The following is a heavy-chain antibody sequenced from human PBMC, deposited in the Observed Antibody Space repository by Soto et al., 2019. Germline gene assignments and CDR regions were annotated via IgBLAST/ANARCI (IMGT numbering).Heavy chain of an antibody. Sequence: MQLVESGGDLVQPGGSLKLSCVGSGYTFSDHDMDWVRQAPGKGLEWVCRIRNRGGGYITQSDASVRGRFTVARDDSKDSLYLQMRSLNTEDTAVYYCSRAASRHGFDTWGQGTVVSVSS. J-gene: IGHJ3*02. V-gene: IGHV3-72*01. CDR2: IRNRGGGYIT. D-gene: IGHD6-25*01. CDR1: GYTFSDHD. CDR3: SRAASRHGFDT.